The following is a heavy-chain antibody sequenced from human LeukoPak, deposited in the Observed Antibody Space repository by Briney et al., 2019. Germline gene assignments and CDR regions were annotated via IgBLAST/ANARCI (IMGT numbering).Heavy chain of an antibody. CDR3: AKVVSRGVDPTGLEY. CDR2: ISYDGSDR. D-gene: IGHD2-15*01. Sequence: GKSLRLSCVASGFTFSSHGMHWARQAPGKGPEGVEVISYDGSDRYYANFVKGRFTIPRDNSKNTLFLQTNSMRPEDTAVYYCAKVVSRGVDPTGLEYWGQGTLVTVSP. J-gene: IGHJ4*02. V-gene: IGHV3-30*18. CDR1: GFTFSSHG.